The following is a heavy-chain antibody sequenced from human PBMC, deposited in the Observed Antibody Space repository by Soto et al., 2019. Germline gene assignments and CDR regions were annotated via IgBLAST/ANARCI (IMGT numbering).Heavy chain of an antibody. D-gene: IGHD4-17*01. V-gene: IGHV3-30*18. J-gene: IGHJ6*04. Sequence: QVQLVESGGGEVQPGRSLTISCAASGFTFSTYGMHWVRQTPGKGLEWVAVISYDGTNKFYSDSVKGRFTISRDNFKNTLTLQINSLRADDAAVYSCAKDLQSYGDYDYYCYGMDVWGVGTRVTVSP. CDR2: ISYDGTNK. CDR1: GFTFSTYG. CDR3: AKDLQSYGDYDYYCYGMDV.